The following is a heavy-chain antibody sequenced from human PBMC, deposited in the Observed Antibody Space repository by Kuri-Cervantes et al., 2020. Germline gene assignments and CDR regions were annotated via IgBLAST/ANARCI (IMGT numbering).Heavy chain of an antibody. CDR2: IRSKAYGGTT. Sequence: GESLKISCTASGFTFGDYAMSWVRQAPGKGLEWVGFIRSKAYGGTTEYAASVKGRFTISRDDSKSIAYLQMNSLKTEDTAVYYCTSRVYCSGGSCPNDAFDIWGQGTMVTVSS. CDR1: GFTFGDYA. V-gene: IGHV3-49*04. D-gene: IGHD2-15*01. CDR3: TSRVYCSGGSCPNDAFDI. J-gene: IGHJ3*02.